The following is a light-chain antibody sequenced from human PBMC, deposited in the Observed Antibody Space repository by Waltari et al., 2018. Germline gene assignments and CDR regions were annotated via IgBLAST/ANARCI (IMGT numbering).Light chain of an antibody. Sequence: VVLTQSPGTLSLSPGERATLSCRASQRVSGVHVAWYQHKPGQAPRLLIYGASSRATGIPDRFSGSGSGADFSLTISRLEPEDFAVYYCQYYGATFGQGTKVEV. V-gene: IGKV3-20*01. J-gene: IGKJ1*01. CDR3: QYYGAT. CDR1: QRVSGVH. CDR2: GAS.